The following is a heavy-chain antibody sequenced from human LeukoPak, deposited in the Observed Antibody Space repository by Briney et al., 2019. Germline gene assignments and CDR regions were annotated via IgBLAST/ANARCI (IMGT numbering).Heavy chain of an antibody. J-gene: IGHJ6*02. CDR1: GDGVSNDSAA. Sequence: SQTLSLTCVISGDGVSNDSAAWNWIRQSPSRGLEWLGRTYYRSKWYNDYAVSVKSRITINPDTSKNQFSLQLNSVTPEDTAVYYCARESSGWGGYGMDVWGQGTTVTVSS. V-gene: IGHV6-1*01. CDR2: TYYRSKWYN. CDR3: ARESSGWGGYGMDV. D-gene: IGHD6-19*01.